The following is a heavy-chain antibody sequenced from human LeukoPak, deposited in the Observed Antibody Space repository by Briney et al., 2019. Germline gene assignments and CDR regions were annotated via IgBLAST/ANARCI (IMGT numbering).Heavy chain of an antibody. CDR1: GYTFAAYF. CDR2: IGPNGGNT. Sequence: ASVKVSCKASGYTFAAYFIHWVRQAPGQGLEWMGRIGPNGGNTTYAQTFKGRARVSGATPNRTAYMELRSLRPKATPLYFCASVGFTTSWSNFDYWGQGTLVTVSS. D-gene: IGHD2-2*01. V-gene: IGHV1-2*06. CDR3: ASVGFTTSWSNFDY. J-gene: IGHJ4*02.